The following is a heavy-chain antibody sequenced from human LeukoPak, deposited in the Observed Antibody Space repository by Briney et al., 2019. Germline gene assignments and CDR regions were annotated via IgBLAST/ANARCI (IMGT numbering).Heavy chain of an antibody. J-gene: IGHJ4*02. D-gene: IGHD3-10*01. CDR3: ARRGAGFFDY. CDR2: IYTSGST. V-gene: IGHV4-4*09. CDR1: GGSISSYY. Sequence: SETLSLTCTVSGGSISSYYWSWIRQPPGKGLEWIGYIYTSGSTNYNPSLKSRVSISVDTSKNQFSLKLSSVTAADTAVYYCARRGAGFFDYWGQGTLVTVSS.